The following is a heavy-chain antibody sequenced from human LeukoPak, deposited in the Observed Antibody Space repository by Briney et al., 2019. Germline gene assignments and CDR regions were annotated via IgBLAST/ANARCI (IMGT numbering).Heavy chain of an antibody. J-gene: IGHJ3*02. V-gene: IGHV4-59*08. CDR3: VRHESGWRGAFDI. CDR2: IYSSGTT. Sequence: PSETLSLTCSVLGGSISRYYWSWVRQPPGKEPEWIGYIYSSGTTDSKPALKSRVTISVDTSKNQLSLKLSTVTAADTAVYYCVRHESGWRGAFDIWGQGTMVTVSS. D-gene: IGHD2-15*01. CDR1: GGSISRYY.